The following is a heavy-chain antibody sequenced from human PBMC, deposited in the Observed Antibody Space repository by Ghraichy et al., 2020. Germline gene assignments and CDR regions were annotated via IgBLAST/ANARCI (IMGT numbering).Heavy chain of an antibody. Sequence: SVKVSCKASGGTFSSYAISWVRQAPGQGLEWMGGIIPIFGTANYAQKFQGRVTITADESTSTAYMELSSLRSEDTAVYYCARYKDGYNYFDYWGQGTLVTVSS. J-gene: IGHJ4*02. D-gene: IGHD5-24*01. CDR1: GGTFSSYA. CDR2: IIPIFGTA. V-gene: IGHV1-69*13. CDR3: ARYKDGYNYFDY.